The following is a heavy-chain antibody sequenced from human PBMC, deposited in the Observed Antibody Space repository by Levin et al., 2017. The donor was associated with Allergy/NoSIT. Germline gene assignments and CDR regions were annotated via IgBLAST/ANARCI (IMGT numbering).Heavy chain of an antibody. CDR3: ARDQGLA. J-gene: IGHJ5*02. CDR2: ISGSGTYI. CDR1: GFSLSGYS. V-gene: IGHV3-21*04. Sequence: LSLTCVASGFSLSGYSMNWVRPAPGKGLEWVSTISGSGTYINYVDSVKGRFAISRDDAKNSVYLQMNSLRDEDTAVYYCARDQGLAWGQGVLVTVSS.